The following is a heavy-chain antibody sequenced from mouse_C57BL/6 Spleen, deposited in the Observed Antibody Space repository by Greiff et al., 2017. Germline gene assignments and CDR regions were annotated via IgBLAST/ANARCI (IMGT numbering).Heavy chain of an antibody. CDR2: IRLKSDNYAT. D-gene: IGHD2-10*01. CDR1: GFTFSNYW. J-gene: IGHJ3*01. V-gene: IGHV6-3*01. CDR3: TGPTGFAY. Sequence: EVKVVESGGGLVQPGGSMKLSCVASGFTFSNYWMNWVRQSPEKGLEWVAQIRLKSDNYATHYAESVKGRFTISRDDSKSSVYLQMNNLRAEDTGIYYCTGPTGFAYWGQGTLVTVSA.